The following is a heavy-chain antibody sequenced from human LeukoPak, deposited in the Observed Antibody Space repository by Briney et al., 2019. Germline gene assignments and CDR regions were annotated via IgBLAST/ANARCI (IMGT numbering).Heavy chain of an antibody. CDR2: IKQDGSEK. CDR1: GFTFSTYW. Sequence: SGGSLRLSCAASGFTFSTYWMSWVRQAPGKGLEWVANIKQDGSEKYYVDSVKGRFTTSRDNAKNSLYLQMNSLRAEDTAVYYCARGSAAPATHDYWGQGTLVTVSS. D-gene: IGHD2-15*01. CDR3: ARGSAAPATHDY. J-gene: IGHJ4*02. V-gene: IGHV3-7*01.